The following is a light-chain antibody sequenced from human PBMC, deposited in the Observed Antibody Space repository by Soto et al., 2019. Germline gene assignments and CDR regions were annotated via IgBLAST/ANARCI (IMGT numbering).Light chain of an antibody. V-gene: IGKV3-11*01. J-gene: IGKJ5*01. CDR1: QSVSSY. Sequence: EIPLTKSPARLSLWPGERATLSGRASQSVSSYLAWYQQKPGQAPRLLIYDASNRATGIPARFSGSGSGTDFTLTISSLEPEDFAVYYCQQRSNWPPITCGQGTRLEIK. CDR3: QQRSNWPPIT. CDR2: DAS.